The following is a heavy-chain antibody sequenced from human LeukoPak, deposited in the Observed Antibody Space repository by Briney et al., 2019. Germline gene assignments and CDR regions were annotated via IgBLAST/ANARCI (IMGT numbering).Heavy chain of an antibody. CDR2: ISSNGGST. Sequence: GGSLTPSCSASGFTFSNYPMDWVRQAPGKGMEWVSGISSNGGSTSYADAVKGRFTISRDNSKNTLYLQMSSLRTEDTAVYYCVKDPGYSSSWYFDYWGQGTLVTVSS. V-gene: IGHV3-64D*06. CDR1: GFTFSNYP. J-gene: IGHJ4*02. CDR3: VKDPGYSSSWYFDY. D-gene: IGHD6-13*01.